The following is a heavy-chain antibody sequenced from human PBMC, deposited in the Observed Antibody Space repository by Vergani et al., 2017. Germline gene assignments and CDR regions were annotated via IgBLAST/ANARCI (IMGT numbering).Heavy chain of an antibody. Sequence: QVQLEESGPGLVKPSETLSLTCTVSGGSFNTYYWSWIRQSPGKGLAWIGYIYSTGSTNYNPSLNSRVTMSVDTSNNQFSLKLRSVTAADTAVYFCARVMYRDEASTGYRLEGMDIWGQGTTVTISS. D-gene: IGHD3-9*01. V-gene: IGHV4-59*13. CDR1: GGSFNTYY. CDR2: IYSTGST. J-gene: IGHJ6*02. CDR3: ARVMYRDEASTGYRLEGMDI.